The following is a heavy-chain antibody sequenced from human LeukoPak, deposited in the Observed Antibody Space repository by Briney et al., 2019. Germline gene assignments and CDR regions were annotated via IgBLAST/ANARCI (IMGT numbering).Heavy chain of an antibody. D-gene: IGHD3-10*01. CDR1: GFAFSTYG. Sequence: PGGPLRLSCAASGFAFSTYGMNWVRQAPGKGLEWVSYITSRSTIYYADSVKGRFTISRDNVKNSLYLEMNSLRDDDTAVYYCARRVSGSYLDYWGQGILVTVSS. CDR2: ITSRSTI. V-gene: IGHV3-48*02. CDR3: ARRVSGSYLDY. J-gene: IGHJ4*02.